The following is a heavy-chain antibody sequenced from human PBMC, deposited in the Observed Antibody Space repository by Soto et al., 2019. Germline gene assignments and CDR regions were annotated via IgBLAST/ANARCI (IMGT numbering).Heavy chain of an antibody. Sequence: SETLSLTCAVYGGSFSGYYWSWIRQPPGKRLEWIGEINHSGSTNYNPSLKSRVSISGDTSKNQFSLKLSSVTAADTAVYFFSRAQKRFTIFGVAMGWFDIWGQGTMVTVSS. CDR1: GGSFSGYY. V-gene: IGHV4-34*01. D-gene: IGHD3-3*01. CDR2: INHSGST. J-gene: IGHJ3*02. CDR3: SRAQKRFTIFGVAMGWFDI.